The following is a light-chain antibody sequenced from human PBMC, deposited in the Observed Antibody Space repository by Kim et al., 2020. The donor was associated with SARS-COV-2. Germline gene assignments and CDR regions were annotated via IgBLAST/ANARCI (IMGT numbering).Light chain of an antibody. Sequence: ATVEDRVTITCRASQSISSWLAWYQQKPGKAPKLLIYDASSLESGVPSRFSGSGSGTEFTLTISSLQPDDFATYYCQQYNSYSYTFGQGTKLEI. J-gene: IGKJ2*01. V-gene: IGKV1-5*01. CDR2: DAS. CDR3: QQYNSYSYT. CDR1: QSISSW.